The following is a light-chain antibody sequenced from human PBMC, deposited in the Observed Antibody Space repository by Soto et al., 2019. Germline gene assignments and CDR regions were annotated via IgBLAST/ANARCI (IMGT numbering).Light chain of an antibody. CDR2: DVT. CDR1: SSDVGGYNF. V-gene: IGLV2-8*01. J-gene: IGLJ3*02. Sequence: QSVLTQPPSASGSPGQSVTISCTGTSSDVGGYNFVSWYQQHPGKAPKLMIYDVTKRPSGVPDRFSGSKSGNSASLTVSGLQAEDEADYFCSSYAGSNTWLFGGGTQLTVL. CDR3: SSYAGSNTWL.